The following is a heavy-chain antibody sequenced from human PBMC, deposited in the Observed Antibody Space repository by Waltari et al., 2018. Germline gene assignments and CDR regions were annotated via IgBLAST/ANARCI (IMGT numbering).Heavy chain of an antibody. J-gene: IGHJ4*02. CDR1: GFTFSSYA. D-gene: IGHD2-15*01. CDR2: ISGSGGST. Sequence: EVQLVESGGGLVQPGGSLRLSYAASGFTFSSYAMSWVRQAPGKGLEWVSAISGSGGSTYYADSVKGRFTISRDNSKNTLYLQMNSLRAEDTAVYYCAKDESIVVVVAATSDYWGQGTLVTVSS. V-gene: IGHV3-23*04. CDR3: AKDESIVVVVAATSDY.